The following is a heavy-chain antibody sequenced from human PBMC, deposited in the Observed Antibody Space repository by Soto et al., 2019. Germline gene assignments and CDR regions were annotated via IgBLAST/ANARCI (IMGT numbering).Heavy chain of an antibody. D-gene: IGHD3-3*01. CDR1: GYSFTSYW. Sequence: PGESLKISCKGAGYSFTSYWISWVRQMPGKGLEWMGRIDPSDSYTNYSPSFQGHVTISADKSISTAYLQWSSLKASDTAMYYCARAIFGVAQNWFDPWGQGTLVTVCS. J-gene: IGHJ5*02. CDR3: ARAIFGVAQNWFDP. CDR2: IDPSDSYT. V-gene: IGHV5-10-1*01.